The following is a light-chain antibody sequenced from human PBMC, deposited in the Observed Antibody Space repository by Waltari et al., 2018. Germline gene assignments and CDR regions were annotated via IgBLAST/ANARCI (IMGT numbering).Light chain of an antibody. CDR2: AVT. V-gene: IGLV2-14*03. CDR3: SSYTATNSLWV. J-gene: IGLJ1*01. Sequence: QSALTQPASVSGSPGQSITISCTGTSNDVGRYNFVSWYQQHPGKAPQLFIYAVTNRHSGAVHRFSGSKSGNTASLTISGLQPDDEADYYCSSYTATNSLWVFGTGTTLTVL. CDR1: SNDVGRYNF.